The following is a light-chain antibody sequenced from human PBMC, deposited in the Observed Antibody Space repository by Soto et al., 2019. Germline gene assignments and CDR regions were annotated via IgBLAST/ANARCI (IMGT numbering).Light chain of an antibody. V-gene: IGKV1-6*01. CDR3: LQYYTYPRT. J-gene: IGKJ1*01. CDR2: AAS. CDR1: QGIRSD. Sequence: AIQMTQSPSSLSASVGDRVTITCRASQGIRSDLAWYQKKSGKAPKLLIYAASSLQSGVPSRFSGSGSGSDFTLTISSLQPEDFATYYCLQYYTYPRTFGQGTSVEI.